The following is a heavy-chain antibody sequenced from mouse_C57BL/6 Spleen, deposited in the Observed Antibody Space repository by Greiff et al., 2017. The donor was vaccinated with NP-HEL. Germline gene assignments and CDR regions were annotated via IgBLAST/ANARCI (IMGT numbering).Heavy chain of an antibody. CDR1: GFTFSDYG. CDR2: ISSGSSTI. CDR3: ARRYDGYYRAMDY. V-gene: IGHV5-17*01. D-gene: IGHD2-3*01. J-gene: IGHJ4*01. Sequence: EVKVVESGGGLVKPGGSLKLSCAASGFTFSDYGMHWVRQAPEKGLEWVAYISSGSSTIYYADTVKGRFTISRDNAKNTLFLQMTSLRSEDTAMYYCARRYDGYYRAMDYWGQGTSVTVSS.